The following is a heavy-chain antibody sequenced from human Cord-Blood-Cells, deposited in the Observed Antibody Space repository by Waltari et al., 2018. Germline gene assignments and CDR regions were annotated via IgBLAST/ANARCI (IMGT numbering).Heavy chain of an antibody. CDR3: ARVRIVTGVDY. CDR2: MNPNSGNT. CDR1: GYTFTSYD. D-gene: IGHD7-27*01. Sequence: VQLVQSGAAVKKPGVSVKVSCKSSGYTFTSYDNNWVRPATGQGIEWMGWMNPNSGNTGYAQKFQGTVSITRHTSINTAYTGLSSMRSEATAVYYCARVRIVTGVDYWGQGTLLTVSS. V-gene: IGHV1-8*03. J-gene: IGHJ4*02.